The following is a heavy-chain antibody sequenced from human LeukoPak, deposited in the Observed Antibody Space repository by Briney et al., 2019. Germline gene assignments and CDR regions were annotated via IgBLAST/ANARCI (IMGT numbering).Heavy chain of an antibody. CDR2: IYYTGST. Sequence: SETLSLTCTVSGASISSHYWNWIRQPPGKGLEWIGCIYYTGSTNYNPSLKLRVTISLDTSMNQFSLKLRSVTAADTALYYCARGGSRGYTGYDYGGGAYSYYYYMDVWGKGTTVTVSS. V-gene: IGHV4-59*11. J-gene: IGHJ6*03. CDR1: GASISSHY. D-gene: IGHD5-12*01. CDR3: ARGGSRGYTGYDYGGGAYSYYYYMDV.